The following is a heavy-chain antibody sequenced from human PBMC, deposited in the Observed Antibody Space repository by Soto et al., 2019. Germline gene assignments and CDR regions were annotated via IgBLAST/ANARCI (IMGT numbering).Heavy chain of an antibody. D-gene: IGHD6-13*01. Sequence: QVQLQESGPGLVKPSQTLSLTCTVSGGSISSGDYYWSWIRQPPGKGLEWIGYIYYSGSTYYNPSPKSGVTISVDTSRNQFSLKLSSVTAADTAVYYCARERPAGSRLDPWGQGTLVTVSS. J-gene: IGHJ5*02. CDR2: IYYSGST. CDR3: ARERPAGSRLDP. CDR1: GGSISSGDYY. V-gene: IGHV4-30-4*01.